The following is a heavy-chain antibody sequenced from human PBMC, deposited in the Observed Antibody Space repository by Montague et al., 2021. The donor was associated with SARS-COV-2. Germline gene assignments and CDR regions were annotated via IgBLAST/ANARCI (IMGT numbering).Heavy chain of an antibody. J-gene: IGHJ6*02. CDR2: VKGDGSRI. Sequence: SLRLSCAASGFTFSSYWMHWVRQAPGTGLVWVSRVKGDGSRISSADSVKGRFTISRDNAKNTLYLQMNSLRAEDTAVYFCARGYFPVGGSENWGSYGMDVWGQGTTVTVSS. CDR1: GFTFSSYW. CDR3: ARGYFPVGGSENWGSYGMDV. V-gene: IGHV3-74*01. D-gene: IGHD3-16*01.